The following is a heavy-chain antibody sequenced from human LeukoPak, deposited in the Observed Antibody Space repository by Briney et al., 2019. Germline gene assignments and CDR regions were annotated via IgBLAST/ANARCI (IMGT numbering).Heavy chain of an antibody. J-gene: IGHJ6*01. CDR3: ARVSYGMDG. V-gene: IGHV3-7*02. Sequence: RGSPRLSCAASGFTFSTYWMSWVCQAPGKGLEWVANIKEDGSEKNYVDSVKGRFTISRDNSKNTLYLQMNSLRAEDTAVYYCARVSYGMDGWGQRTTVTVSS. CDR1: GFTFSTYW. CDR2: IKEDGSEK.